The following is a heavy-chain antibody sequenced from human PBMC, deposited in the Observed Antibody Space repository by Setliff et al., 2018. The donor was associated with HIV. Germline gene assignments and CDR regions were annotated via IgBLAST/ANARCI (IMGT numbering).Heavy chain of an antibody. V-gene: IGHV1-2*02. J-gene: IGHJ4*02. D-gene: IGHD5-12*01. CDR3: ARGGYDFRGLDY. CDR1: GYSFTDHY. CDR2: INPNSGYS. Sequence: ASVKVSCKTSGYSFTDHYIHWVRQAPGQGLEWMGWINPNSGYSTSAQKFQGRVLMSRDTSINTAYMELTMLRSDDTAVFYCARGGYDFRGLDYWGQGTLVTVSS.